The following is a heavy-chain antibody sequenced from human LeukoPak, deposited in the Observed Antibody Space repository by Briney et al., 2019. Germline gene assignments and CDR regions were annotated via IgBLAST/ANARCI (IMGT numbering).Heavy chain of an antibody. V-gene: IGHV4-4*07. CDR1: GGSISSYY. Sequence: SETLSLTCTVSGGSISSYYWSWLRQPAGKGLEWIGRIYTSGSTNYNPSLKSRVTMSVDTSKNQFSLKQSSVTAADTAVYYCARDKRMVRGVIIHNWFDPWGQGTLVTVSS. D-gene: IGHD3-10*01. CDR2: IYTSGST. CDR3: ARDKRMVRGVIIHNWFDP. J-gene: IGHJ5*02.